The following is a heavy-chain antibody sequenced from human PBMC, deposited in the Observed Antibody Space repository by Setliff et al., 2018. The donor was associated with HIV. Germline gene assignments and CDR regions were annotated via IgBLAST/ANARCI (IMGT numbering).Heavy chain of an antibody. CDR2: SSSRNGYI. Sequence: PGGSLRLFCAASGFTFSSYNMNWARQAPGKGLEWVSSSSSRNGYIYYADSVKGRFTISRDNAKNSLYLQMNSLRAEDTAVYYCARDAFTETYNFWSGPGYWGQGTLVTVSS. CDR1: GFTFSSYN. D-gene: IGHD3-3*01. V-gene: IGHV3-21*01. J-gene: IGHJ4*02. CDR3: ARDAFTETYNFWSGPGY.